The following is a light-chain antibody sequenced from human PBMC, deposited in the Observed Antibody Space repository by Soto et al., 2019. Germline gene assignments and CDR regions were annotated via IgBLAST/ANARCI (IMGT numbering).Light chain of an antibody. Sequence: QAVVTQEPSFSVSPGGTVTLTCGLTSGSVSTDYYPSWYQQTPGQAPRTLIYSAYTRSSGVPDRFSGSILGNKAALTITGAQADDGSDYYCMLYVGNGIWVFGGGTKLTV. J-gene: IGLJ3*02. CDR2: SAY. V-gene: IGLV8-61*01. CDR3: MLYVGNGIWV. CDR1: SGSVSTDYY.